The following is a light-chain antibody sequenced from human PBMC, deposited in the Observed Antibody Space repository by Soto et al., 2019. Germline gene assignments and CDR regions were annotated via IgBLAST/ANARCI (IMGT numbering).Light chain of an antibody. V-gene: IGLV1-47*01. CDR2: RNN. CDR3: AAWDDRLSGLV. CDR1: SSNIGSNY. Sequence: QSVLTQPPSASGTPGQRVTISCSGSSSNIGSNYVYWYHQLPGTAPKLVIYRNNQRPSGVPDRISGSKSGTSASLAIGGLRSEDEADYCAAWDDRLSGLVFGRGTKLTVL. J-gene: IGLJ2*01.